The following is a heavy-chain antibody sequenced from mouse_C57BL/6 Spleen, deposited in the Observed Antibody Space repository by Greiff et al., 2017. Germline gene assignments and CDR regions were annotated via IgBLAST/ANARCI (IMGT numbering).Heavy chain of an antibody. V-gene: IGHV2-2*01. CDR1: GFSLTSYG. CDR3: ARKIYYSNYGWYFDV. Sequence: VQLQQSGPGLVQPSQSLSITCTVSGFSLTSYGVHWVRQSPGKGLEWLGVIWSGGSTDYNAAFISRLSISKDNSKSQVFFKMNSLQADDTAIYYCARKIYYSNYGWYFDVWGTGTTVTVSS. CDR2: IWSGGST. J-gene: IGHJ1*03. D-gene: IGHD2-5*01.